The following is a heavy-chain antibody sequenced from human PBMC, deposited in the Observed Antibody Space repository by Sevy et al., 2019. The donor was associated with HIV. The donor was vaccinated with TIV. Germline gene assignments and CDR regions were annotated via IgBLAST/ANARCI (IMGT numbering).Heavy chain of an antibody. V-gene: IGHV3-74*01. D-gene: IGHD6-13*01. CDR1: GFTFSSYW. Sequence: GGSLRLSCAASGFTFSSYWMHWVRQAPGKGLVWVSRINTDGSSTSYADSVKGRFTISRDNAKNTLYLQMNSLRAEDTAVYYCAIDGYSSSSVDFDYWGQGTLVTVSS. CDR2: INTDGSST. J-gene: IGHJ4*02. CDR3: AIDGYSSSSVDFDY.